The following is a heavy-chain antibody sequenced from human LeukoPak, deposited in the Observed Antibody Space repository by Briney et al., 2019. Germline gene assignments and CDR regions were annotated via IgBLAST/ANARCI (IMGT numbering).Heavy chain of an antibody. CDR2: IYYSGST. D-gene: IGHD2-2*01. Sequence: PSETLSLTCTVSGGSISSGGYYWSWIRQHPGKGLEWIGYIYYSGSTYYNPSLKSRVTISVDTSKNQFSLKLSSVTAADTAVYYCAREASGNIVVVPAAKYYYMDVWGTGTTVTVSS. V-gene: IGHV4-31*03. CDR1: GGSISSGGYY. CDR3: AREASGNIVVVPAAKYYYMDV. J-gene: IGHJ6*03.